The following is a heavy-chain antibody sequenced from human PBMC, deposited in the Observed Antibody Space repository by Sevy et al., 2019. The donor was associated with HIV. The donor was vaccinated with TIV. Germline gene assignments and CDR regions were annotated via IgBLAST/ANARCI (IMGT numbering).Heavy chain of an antibody. D-gene: IGHD3-22*01. CDR2: IRSETGGGTT. V-gene: IGHV3-15*01. CDR1: GLSFSNAW. CDR3: AIDHRRDGMIVVPFEK. J-gene: IGHJ4*02. Sequence: GGSLRLSCAASGLSFSNAWMAWVRQAPGKGLEWVGRIRSETGGGTTDFAALAKGKLTISRDDPKNTLYLQMNSLKTEDTAVYYCAIDHRRDGMIVVPFEKWGLGTLVTVSS.